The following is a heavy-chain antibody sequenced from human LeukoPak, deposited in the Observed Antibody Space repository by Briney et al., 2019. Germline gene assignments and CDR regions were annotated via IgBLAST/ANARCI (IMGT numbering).Heavy chain of an antibody. D-gene: IGHD3-16*02. J-gene: IGHJ4*02. V-gene: IGHV3-21*01. CDR3: ARASVRFGGVIVLDY. CDR1: GFTFSNSA. CDR2: ISNAGSGT. Sequence: PGGSLRLSCAASGFTFSNSAMTWIRQLPGKGLEWVSTISNAGSGTYYADFVKGRFTISRDNAKNSLYLQMNSLRAEDTAVYYCARASVRFGGVIVLDYWGQGALVTVSS.